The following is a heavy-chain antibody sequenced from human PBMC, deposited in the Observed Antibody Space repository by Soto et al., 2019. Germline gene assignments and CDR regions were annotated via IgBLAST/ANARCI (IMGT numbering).Heavy chain of an antibody. V-gene: IGHV3-33*01. J-gene: IGHJ4*02. CDR2: IWYDGSNK. CDR1: GFTFSSYG. Sequence: GGSLRLSCAASGFTFSSYGMHWVRQAPGKGLEWVAVIWYDGSNKYYADSVKGRFTISRDNSKNTLYLQMNSLRAEDTAVYYCARDLAGYCSGGSCQEPFDYWGQGTLVTVSS. CDR3: ARDLAGYCSGGSCQEPFDY. D-gene: IGHD2-15*01.